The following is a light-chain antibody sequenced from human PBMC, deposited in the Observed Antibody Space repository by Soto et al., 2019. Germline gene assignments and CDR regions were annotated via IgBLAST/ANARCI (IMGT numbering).Light chain of an antibody. CDR3: SSFTSSSTFV. CDR1: SSDVGNYKY. Sequence: QSALTQPASVSGSPGQSITISCTGTSSDVGNYKYVSWYQQHPGKAPKLMIHEVSNRPSGVSNRFSGSKSGNTASLTISGLQAEDEADYYCSSFTSSSTFVFGTGTKVTVL. J-gene: IGLJ1*01. CDR2: EVS. V-gene: IGLV2-14*01.